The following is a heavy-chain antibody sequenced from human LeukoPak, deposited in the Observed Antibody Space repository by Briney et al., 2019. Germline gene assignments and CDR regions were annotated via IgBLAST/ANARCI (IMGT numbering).Heavy chain of an antibody. D-gene: IGHD5-12*01. CDR1: GYTVTSYD. J-gene: IGHJ6*03. V-gene: IGHV1-8*03. CDR2: MNTKSGNT. CDR3: ARGKFAARRRMVATTVNYYYYYMDV. Sequence: ASVKVSCKASGYTVTSYDINWVGQATGQGRGWMGWMNTKSGNTGYAQKFQGRVTITRNTSISTAYMELSSLRSEDTAVYYCARGKFAARRRMVATTVNYYYYYMDVWGKGTTVTISS.